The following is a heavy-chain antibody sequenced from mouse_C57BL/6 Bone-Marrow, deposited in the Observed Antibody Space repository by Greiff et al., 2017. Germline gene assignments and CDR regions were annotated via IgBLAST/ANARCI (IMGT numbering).Heavy chain of an antibody. Sequence: VQLQQSGAELVKPGASVKISCKASGYTFTDYYINWVKQRPGQGLEWIGKIGPGSGSTYYNEKFKGKATLTADKSSSSAYMQLSILTSEDAAVYFCAIHRDDGGLCAMDYWGQGTAVTVSS. CDR3: AIHRDDGGLCAMDY. J-gene: IGHJ4*01. D-gene: IGHD2-3*01. CDR1: GYTFTDYY. V-gene: IGHV1-77*01. CDR2: IGPGSGST.